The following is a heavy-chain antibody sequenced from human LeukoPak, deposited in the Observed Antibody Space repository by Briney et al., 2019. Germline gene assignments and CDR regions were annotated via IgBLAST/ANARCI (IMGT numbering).Heavy chain of an antibody. CDR1: GGSLSSYY. J-gene: IGHJ4*02. D-gene: IGHD3-10*01. V-gene: IGHV4-59*01. Sequence: SETLSLTCTVSGGSLSSYYWSWIRQPPGKGLEWIGYIYYSGSTKYNPSLKSRVTISVDTSKIQFTLKLSSVTAADTAVYYCARDRGLGSPRLDYWGQGTLVTVSS. CDR3: ARDRGLGSPRLDY. CDR2: IYYSGST.